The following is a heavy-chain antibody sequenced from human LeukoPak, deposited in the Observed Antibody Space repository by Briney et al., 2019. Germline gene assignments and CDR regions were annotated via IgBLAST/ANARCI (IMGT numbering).Heavy chain of an antibody. CDR1: GYTFTDYY. Sequence: ASVTVSCKASGYTFTDYYIHWVRQAPGQGLEWMGRINPNTGGTNYAQKFQGRVTMTRDTSIRTGYMELSSLRSDDTAMYYCARAVCTSSTCYTALGYNLFDPWGQGTLVTVSS. V-gene: IGHV1-2*06. D-gene: IGHD2-2*02. CDR2: INPNTGGT. CDR3: ARAVCTSSTCYTALGYNLFDP. J-gene: IGHJ5*02.